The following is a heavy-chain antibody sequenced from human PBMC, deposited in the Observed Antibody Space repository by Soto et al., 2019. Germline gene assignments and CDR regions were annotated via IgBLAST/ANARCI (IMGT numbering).Heavy chain of an antibody. D-gene: IGHD2-2*02. J-gene: IGHJ6*02. CDR1: GGTFSSYA. V-gene: IGHV1-18*01. CDR2: ISAYNGNT. CDR3: ARDSPRVVPAAISGYYYYYYGMDV. Sequence: ASVKVSCKASGGTFSSYAISWVRQAPGQGLEWMGWISAYNGNTNYAQKLQGRVTMTTDTSTSTAYMELRSLRSDDTAVYYCARDSPRVVPAAISGYYYYYYGMDVWGQGTSVTISS.